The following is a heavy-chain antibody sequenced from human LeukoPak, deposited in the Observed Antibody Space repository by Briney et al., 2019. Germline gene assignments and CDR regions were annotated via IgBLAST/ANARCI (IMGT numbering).Heavy chain of an antibody. CDR1: GASISSGLYY. J-gene: IGHJ4*02. D-gene: IGHD4-11*01. Sequence: SETLSLTCTVSGASISSGLYYWNWIRQSAGKGLEWIGRIQTSPSRSANYSPSLKSRVTISVDTSKNQFSLKLTSVTAADTAVYYCATSNWLRDSNFDSWGQGTLVTVSS. CDR3: ATSNWLRDSNFDS. V-gene: IGHV4-61*02. CDR2: IQTSPSRSA.